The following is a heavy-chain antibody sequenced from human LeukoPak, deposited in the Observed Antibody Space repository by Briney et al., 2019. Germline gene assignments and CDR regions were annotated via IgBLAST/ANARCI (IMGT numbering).Heavy chain of an antibody. CDR3: ARETAAAFFDY. Sequence: PGGSLRLSCAASGFTFSSYEMNWVGQAPGGGVEGVSYISTSGRNIYYADSVKGRFTISRDNAKNSVYLQMNSLRAEDTAVYYCARETAAAFFDYWGQGTLVTVSS. V-gene: IGHV3-48*03. D-gene: IGHD6-13*01. CDR2: ISTSGRNI. J-gene: IGHJ4*02. CDR1: GFTFSSYE.